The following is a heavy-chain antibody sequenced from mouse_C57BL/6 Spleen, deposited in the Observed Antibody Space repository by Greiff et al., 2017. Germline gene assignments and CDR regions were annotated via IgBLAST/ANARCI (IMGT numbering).Heavy chain of an antibody. D-gene: IGHD2-1*01. J-gene: IGHJ3*01. CDR2: ISSGSSTI. Sequence: EVTLVESGGGLVKPGGSLKLSCAASGFTFSDYGMHWVRQAPEKGLEWVAYISSGSSTIYYADTAKGRFTISRDNAKNTLFLQMTSLGSEDTAMYYCAKSYGNYWFAYWGQGTLVTVSA. CDR3: AKSYGNYWFAY. V-gene: IGHV5-17*01. CDR1: GFTFSDYG.